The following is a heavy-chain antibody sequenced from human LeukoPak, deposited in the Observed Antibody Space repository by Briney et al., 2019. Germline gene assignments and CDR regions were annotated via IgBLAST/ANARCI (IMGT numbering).Heavy chain of an antibody. Sequence: GGSLRLSCAASGFTFSSYAMSWVRQAPGKGLEWVGRIRTKLEGETRDYSAPVKGRFTISRDDSKTTLYLQMSGLKTEDSAVYYCTTERNWELLRPYGLDIWGQGTTVTVSS. CDR1: GFTFSSYA. CDR2: IRTKLEGETR. D-gene: IGHD1-26*01. J-gene: IGHJ6*02. CDR3: TTERNWELLRPYGLDI. V-gene: IGHV3-15*01.